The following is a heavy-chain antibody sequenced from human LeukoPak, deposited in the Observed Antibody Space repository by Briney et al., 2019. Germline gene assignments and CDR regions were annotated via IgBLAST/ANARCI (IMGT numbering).Heavy chain of an antibody. CDR2: ISAYNGNT. J-gene: IGHJ4*02. CDR3: ARDRAVGYDSSGYDFDY. V-gene: IGHV1-18*01. CDR1: GYTFTSYG. D-gene: IGHD3-22*01. Sequence: WASVKVSCKASGYTFTSYGISWVRQAPGQGLEWMGWISAYNGNTNYAQKLQGRVTMTTDTSTSTAYMELRSLRSDDTAVYYCARDRAVGYDSSGYDFDYWGQGTLVTVSS.